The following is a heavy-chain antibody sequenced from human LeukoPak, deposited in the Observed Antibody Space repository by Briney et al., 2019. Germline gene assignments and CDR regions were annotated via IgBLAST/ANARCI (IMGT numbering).Heavy chain of an antibody. Sequence: GGSLRLSCAASGFTFDDYTMHWVRQAPGKGLEWVSLISWDGGSTYYADSVKGRFTISRDNSKNSLYLQMNSLRTEDTALYYCAKDRTRWLQSFGKAFDIWGQGTMVTVSS. CDR2: ISWDGGST. CDR3: AKDRTRWLQSFGKAFDI. V-gene: IGHV3-43*01. CDR1: GFTFDDYT. D-gene: IGHD5-24*01. J-gene: IGHJ3*02.